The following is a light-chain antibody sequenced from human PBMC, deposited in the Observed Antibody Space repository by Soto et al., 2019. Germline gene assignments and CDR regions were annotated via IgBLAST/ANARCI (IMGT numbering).Light chain of an antibody. J-gene: IGKJ5*01. Sequence: EIVLTQSPGTLSLSPGERATLSCRASQSVSNNYLAWYQQKPGQAPRLLIYGPSSRATGIPDRFSGSGSGTDFTLTISRLEPEDFAVYYCQQYGSSSITFGQGTRLEI. V-gene: IGKV3-20*01. CDR1: QSVSNNY. CDR2: GPS. CDR3: QQYGSSSIT.